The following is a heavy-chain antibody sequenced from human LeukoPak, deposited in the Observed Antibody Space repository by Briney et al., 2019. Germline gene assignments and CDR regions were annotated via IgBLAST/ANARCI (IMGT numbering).Heavy chain of an antibody. Sequence: PSETLSLTCTVSGGSISSYYWSWIRQPAGKGLEWIGRIYTSGSTNYNPSLKSRVTMSVDTSKNQFSLKLSSVTAADTAVYYCARDKRGYDILTGYYNSWFGPWGQGTLVTVSS. CDR2: IYTSGST. D-gene: IGHD3-9*01. V-gene: IGHV4-4*07. CDR1: GGSISSYY. CDR3: ARDKRGYDILTGYYNSWFGP. J-gene: IGHJ5*02.